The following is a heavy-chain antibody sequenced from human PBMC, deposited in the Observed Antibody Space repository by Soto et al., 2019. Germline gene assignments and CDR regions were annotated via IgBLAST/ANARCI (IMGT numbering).Heavy chain of an antibody. Sequence: EASVKVSCKASGGTFSSYAIGWVRQAPGQGLEWMGGIIPIFGTANYAQKFQGRVTITADESTSTAYMELSSLRSEDTAVYYCAIQNGFFDYWGQGTLVTVSS. V-gene: IGHV1-69*13. CDR2: IIPIFGTA. J-gene: IGHJ4*02. D-gene: IGHD1-1*01. CDR1: GGTFSSYA. CDR3: AIQNGFFDY.